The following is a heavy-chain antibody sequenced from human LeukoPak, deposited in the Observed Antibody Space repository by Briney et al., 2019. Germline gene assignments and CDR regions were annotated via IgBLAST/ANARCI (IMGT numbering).Heavy chain of an antibody. Sequence: GESLQISCKGSGYSFTTYWIGWVRQMPGRGLEWMGIIYPGDSDTRYSPSFQGQVTISADKSISTAYLQWSSLKASDTAMYYCARQFRDSSGYYSYYFDYWGRGTLVTVSS. V-gene: IGHV5-51*01. J-gene: IGHJ4*02. CDR2: IYPGDSDT. D-gene: IGHD3-22*01. CDR3: ARQFRDSSGYYSYYFDY. CDR1: GYSFTTYW.